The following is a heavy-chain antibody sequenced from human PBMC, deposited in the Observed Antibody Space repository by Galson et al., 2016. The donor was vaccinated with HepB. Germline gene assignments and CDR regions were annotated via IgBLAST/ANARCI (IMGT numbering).Heavy chain of an antibody. J-gene: IGHJ4*02. V-gene: IGHV4-39*02. CDR3: VRGYYPSGAYDY. CDR2: VYYSGAS. D-gene: IGHD3-10*01. Sequence: ETLSLTCTVSGGSVDSSDSYWGWIRQPPGKGLEWIGNVYYSGASYFDPSLKSRGTISVDTSQNRFSLRLKSVTASDTAVYFCVRGYYPSGAYDYWGPGTLVTVSS. CDR1: GGSVDSSDSY.